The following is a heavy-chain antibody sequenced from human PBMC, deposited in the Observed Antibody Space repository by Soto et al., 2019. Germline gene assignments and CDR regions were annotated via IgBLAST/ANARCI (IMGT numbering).Heavy chain of an antibody. Sequence: ASVKVSCKASGYTFTSYAMHWVRQAPGQRLEWMGWINAGNGNTKYSQKFQGRVTITRDTSASTAYMELSSLRSEDTAVYYCARDRFYTFAYGDYGDAFDIWGQGTMVTVSS. CDR3: ARDRFYTFAYGDYGDAFDI. CDR1: GYTFTSYA. D-gene: IGHD4-17*01. V-gene: IGHV1-3*01. J-gene: IGHJ3*02. CDR2: INAGNGNT.